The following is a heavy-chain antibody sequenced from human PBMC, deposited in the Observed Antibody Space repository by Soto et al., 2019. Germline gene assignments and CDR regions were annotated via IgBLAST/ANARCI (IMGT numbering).Heavy chain of an antibody. D-gene: IGHD3-3*01. CDR3: ATSKKVKDYDFWSGYYPQGY. J-gene: IGHJ4*02. Sequence: GASVKVSCKVSGYTLTELSMHWVRKAPGKGLEWMGGFDPEDGETIYAQKFQGRVTMTEDTSTDTAYMELSSLRSEDTAVYYCATSKKVKDYDFWSGYYPQGYWGQGTLVTVSS. CDR2: FDPEDGET. CDR1: GYTLTELS. V-gene: IGHV1-24*01.